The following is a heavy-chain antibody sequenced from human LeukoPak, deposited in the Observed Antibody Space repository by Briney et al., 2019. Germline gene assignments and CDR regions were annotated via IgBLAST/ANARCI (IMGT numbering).Heavy chain of an antibody. V-gene: IGHV1-46*01. CDR1: GYTFTSYY. Sequence: ASVKVSCKASGYTFTSYYMHWVRQAPGQGLEWMGIIDPSGGSTSYAQKFQGRVTMTRDTSISTAYMELSRLRSDDTAVYYCARASRELHAFDIWGQGTMVTVSS. J-gene: IGHJ3*02. D-gene: IGHD1-26*01. CDR2: IDPSGGST. CDR3: ARASRELHAFDI.